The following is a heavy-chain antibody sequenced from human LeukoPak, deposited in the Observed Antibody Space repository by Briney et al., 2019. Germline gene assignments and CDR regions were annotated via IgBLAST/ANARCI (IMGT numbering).Heavy chain of an antibody. Sequence: AETLSLTCTVSGGSISDYYWNWIRQPPGKGLEWIGYIYYSGNTIYNPSLKSRLIMSVDTAKNKFSLKLRSVTDADTAVYYCATGDFCSSTNCYLRPMDVWGKGTTVTVSS. CDR1: GGSISDYY. CDR3: ATGDFCSSTNCYLRPMDV. D-gene: IGHD2-2*01. CDR2: IYYSGNT. V-gene: IGHV4-59*01. J-gene: IGHJ6*03.